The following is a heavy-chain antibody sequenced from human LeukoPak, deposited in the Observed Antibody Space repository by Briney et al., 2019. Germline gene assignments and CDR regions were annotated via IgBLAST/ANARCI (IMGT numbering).Heavy chain of an antibody. J-gene: IGHJ4*02. D-gene: IGHD1-26*01. CDR2: IYYSGST. CDR1: GGSISSGGYY. V-gene: IGHV4-31*03. Sequence: PSGTLSLTCTVSGGSISSGGYYWSWIRQHPGKGLEWIGYIYYSGSTYYNPSLKSRVTISVDTSKNQFSLKLSSVTAADTAVYYCARAGREWELLEIPFDYWGQGTLVTVSS. CDR3: ARAGREWELLEIPFDY.